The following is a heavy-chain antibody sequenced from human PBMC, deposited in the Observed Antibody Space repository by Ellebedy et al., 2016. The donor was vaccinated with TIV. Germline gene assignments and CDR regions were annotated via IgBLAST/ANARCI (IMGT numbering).Heavy chain of an antibody. V-gene: IGHV3-23*01. D-gene: IGHD5-18*01. CDR2: ISGGDGST. CDR1: GFPFSISA. Sequence: GGSLRLSCVASGFPFSISALTWVRQAPGKGLEWVSTISGGDGSTFYGDSVKGRFTISRDNSKNTLYLQMNSLRAEDTAVYYCARSDGYSYGYIYWGQGTLVTVSS. CDR3: ARSDGYSYGYIY. J-gene: IGHJ4*02.